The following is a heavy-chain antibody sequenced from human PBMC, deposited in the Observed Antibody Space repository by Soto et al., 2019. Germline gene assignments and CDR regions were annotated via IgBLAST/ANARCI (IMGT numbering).Heavy chain of an antibody. Sequence: GGSLRLSCAASGVTFISYAMILVRQAPGKGLEWVSAISGSGGSTYYADSVKGRFTISRDNSKNTLYLQMNSLRAEDTAVYYCVSSSGSLDYWGQGTLVTVSS. CDR3: VSSSGSLDY. CDR2: ISGSGGST. J-gene: IGHJ4*02. CDR1: GVTFISYA. D-gene: IGHD1-26*01. V-gene: IGHV3-23*01.